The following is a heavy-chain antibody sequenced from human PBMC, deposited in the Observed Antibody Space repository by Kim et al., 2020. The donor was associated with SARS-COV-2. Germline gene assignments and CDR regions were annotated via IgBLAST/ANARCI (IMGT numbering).Heavy chain of an antibody. D-gene: IGHD6-13*01. V-gene: IGHV3-21*01. CDR3: ARDKAAAGTGWFDP. Sequence: AAPVKGRFTISRDNAKNSLYLQMNSLRAEDTAVYYCARDKAAAGTGWFDPWGQGTLVTVSS. J-gene: IGHJ5*02.